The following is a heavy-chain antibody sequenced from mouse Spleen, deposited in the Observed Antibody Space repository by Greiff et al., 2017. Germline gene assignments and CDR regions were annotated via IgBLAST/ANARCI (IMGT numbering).Heavy chain of an antibody. CDR3: AGFNWDVNY. D-gene: IGHD4-1*01. CDR1: GYTFTSYT. Sequence: VKLMESGAELARPGASVKMSCKASGYTFTSYTMHWVKQRPGQGLEWIGYINPSSGYTNYNQKFKDKAALTADKSSSTAYMQLSSLTSEDSAVYYCAGFNWDVNYWGQGTTLTVSS. V-gene: IGHV1-4*01. CDR2: INPSSGYT. J-gene: IGHJ2*01.